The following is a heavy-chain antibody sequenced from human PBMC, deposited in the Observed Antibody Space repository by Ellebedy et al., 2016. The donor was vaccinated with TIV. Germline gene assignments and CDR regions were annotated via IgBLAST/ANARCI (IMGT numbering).Heavy chain of an antibody. CDR3: ARYSKWSDSSTPTA. V-gene: IGHV4-4*02. CDR1: GGSISSSNW. Sequence: MPSETLSLTCAVSGGSISSSNWWSWVRQPPGKGLEGIGEIYHSGSTHYNPSLKSRVTISVDKSKNQFSLKLGPVTGADTAVYYCARYSKWSDSSTPTAWGQGTLVTVSS. CDR2: IYHSGST. D-gene: IGHD2-2*01. J-gene: IGHJ4*02.